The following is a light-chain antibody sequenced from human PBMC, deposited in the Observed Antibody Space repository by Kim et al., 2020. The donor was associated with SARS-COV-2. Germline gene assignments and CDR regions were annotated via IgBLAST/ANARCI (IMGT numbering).Light chain of an antibody. CDR2: KAS. Sequence: SVGDIVPITCRVSQSICSWLAWYQQKPGKAPKLRIYKASSLQSGVPSSFSGSGSETEFTLTISSLQPDDFATYYCQQYKDYSRTFGQGTKVDIK. CDR3: QQYKDYSRT. CDR1: QSICSW. J-gene: IGKJ1*01. V-gene: IGKV1-5*03.